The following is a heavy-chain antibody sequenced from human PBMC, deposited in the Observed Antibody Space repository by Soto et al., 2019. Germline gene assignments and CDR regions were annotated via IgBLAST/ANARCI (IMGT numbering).Heavy chain of an antibody. D-gene: IGHD4-17*01. CDR3: ARDLGFGDYASGLDY. V-gene: IGHV3-30-3*01. CDR1: GFTFSSYA. CDR2: ISYDGSNK. Sequence: PGGSLRLSCAASGFTFSSYAMHWVRQAPGKGLEWVAVISYDGSNKYYADSVKGRFTISRDNSKNTLYLQMNSLRAGDTAVYYCARDLGFGDYASGLDYWGQGTLVTVSS. J-gene: IGHJ4*02.